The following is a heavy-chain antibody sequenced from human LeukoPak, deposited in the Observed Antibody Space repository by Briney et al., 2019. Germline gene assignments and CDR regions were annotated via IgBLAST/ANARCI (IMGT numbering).Heavy chain of an antibody. J-gene: IGHJ6*02. V-gene: IGHV1-2*06. Sequence: ASVKVSCKASGYTFTAYYVHWVRQAPGQGLEWMGRINPNSGGSNFAQKFQGRVTMTRDTSISTVYMELNSLRSDDTAVYYCARDRVPIVATIYYYYYGMDVWGQGTTVTVSS. CDR3: ARDRVPIVATIYYYYYGMDV. CDR2: INPNSGGS. CDR1: GYTFTAYY. D-gene: IGHD5-12*01.